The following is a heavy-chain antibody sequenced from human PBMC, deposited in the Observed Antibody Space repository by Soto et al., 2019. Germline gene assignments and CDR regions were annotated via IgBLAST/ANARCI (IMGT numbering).Heavy chain of an antibody. CDR3: ARHHGPTTSENWFDP. V-gene: IGHV1-18*01. D-gene: IGHD5-12*01. Sequence: ASVNVSCRSSGYTFFTYDISWVRQAPGQGLELMGWISTYSGDTKYAQKFQGRVTMTTDTSTTTAYLELRSLRSDDTAVYYCARHHGPTTSENWFDPWGQGTLVTVSS. CDR2: ISTYSGDT. CDR1: GYTFFTYD. J-gene: IGHJ5*02.